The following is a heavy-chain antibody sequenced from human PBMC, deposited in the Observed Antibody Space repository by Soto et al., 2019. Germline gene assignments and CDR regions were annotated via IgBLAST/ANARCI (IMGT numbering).Heavy chain of an antibody. Sequence: GGSLRLSCAAPGFTFSSYSINWGRQAPGKGLEWVSSISSSSSYIYYADSVKGRFTISRDNAKNSLYLQMNSLRAEDTAVYYCARQVSYSGYYYYYGMDVWGQGTTVTVSS. CDR2: ISSSSSYI. CDR1: GFTFSSYS. CDR3: ARQVSYSGYYYYYGMDV. V-gene: IGHV3-21*01. D-gene: IGHD1-26*01. J-gene: IGHJ6*02.